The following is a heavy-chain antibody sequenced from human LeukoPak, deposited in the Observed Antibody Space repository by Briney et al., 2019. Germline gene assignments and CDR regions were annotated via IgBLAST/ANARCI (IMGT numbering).Heavy chain of an antibody. D-gene: IGHD5-18*01. V-gene: IGHV1-46*01. J-gene: IGHJ5*02. Sequence: GASVKVSCKASGYTFTSYGISWVRQAPGQGLEWMGIINPSGGSTSYAQKFQGRVTMTRDMSTSTVYMELSSLRSEDTAMYYCTRALPHRRLMDTTMEQHWFDPWGQGTLVTVSS. CDR3: TRALPHRRLMDTTMEQHWFDP. CDR2: INPSGGST. CDR1: GYTFTSYG.